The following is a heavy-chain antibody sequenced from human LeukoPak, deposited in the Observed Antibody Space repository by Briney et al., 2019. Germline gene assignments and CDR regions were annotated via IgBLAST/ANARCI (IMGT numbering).Heavy chain of an antibody. CDR2: INNDGSST. V-gene: IGHV3-74*01. Sequence: PGGSLRLSCAASGFTFSSYWMHWVRQAPGKGLVWVSRINNDGSSTSYADSVKGRFTISRDNAKNTLYLQMNSLRAEDTAVYYCARDWPMVRGVIMAYWGQGTLVTVSS. CDR1: GFTFSSYW. CDR3: ARDWPMVRGVIMAY. D-gene: IGHD3-10*01. J-gene: IGHJ4*02.